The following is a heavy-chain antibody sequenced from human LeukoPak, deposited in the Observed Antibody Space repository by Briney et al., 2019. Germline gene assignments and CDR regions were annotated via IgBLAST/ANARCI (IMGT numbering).Heavy chain of an antibody. J-gene: IGHJ6*02. D-gene: IGHD6-13*01. V-gene: IGHV3-11*01. CDR1: GFTFSDYY. CDR2: ISSSGSTI. CDR3: ARDKASDSSSWYTFYYYYGMDV. Sequence: GGSLRLSCAASGFTFSDYYMSWIRRAPGKGLEWVSYISSSGSTIYYADSVKGRFTISRDNAKNSLYLQMNSLRAEDTAVYYCARDKASDSSSWYTFYYYYGMDVWGQGTTVTVSS.